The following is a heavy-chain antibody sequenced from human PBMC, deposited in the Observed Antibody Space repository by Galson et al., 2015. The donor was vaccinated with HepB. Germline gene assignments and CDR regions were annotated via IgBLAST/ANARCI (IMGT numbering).Heavy chain of an antibody. CDR3: AKDKYRGSQYLFDY. V-gene: IGHV3-30*18. CDR2: ISYDGSNK. J-gene: IGHJ4*02. D-gene: IGHD3-16*02. Sequence: SLRLSCAASGFTFSSYGMHWVRQAPGKGLEWVAVISYDGSNKYYADSVKGRFTISRDNSKNTLYMQMNSLRAEDTAVYYCAKDKYRGSQYLFDYWGQVTLVTVSS. CDR1: GFTFSSYG.